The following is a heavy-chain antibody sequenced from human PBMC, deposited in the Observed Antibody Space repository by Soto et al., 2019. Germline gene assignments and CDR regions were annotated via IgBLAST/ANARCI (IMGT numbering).Heavy chain of an antibody. CDR3: ARGSDSGWYRXFAL. J-gene: IGHJ1*01. V-gene: IGHV1-3*01. D-gene: IGHD6-19*01. CDR2: INAGNGNT. Sequence: ASVKVSCKASGYTFTSYAMHWVRQAPGQRLEWMGWINAGNGNTKYSQKFQGRVTITRDTSASTAYMELSSLRSEDTAVYYCARGSDSGWYRXFALRAQRTLVTVSS. CDR1: GYTFTSYA.